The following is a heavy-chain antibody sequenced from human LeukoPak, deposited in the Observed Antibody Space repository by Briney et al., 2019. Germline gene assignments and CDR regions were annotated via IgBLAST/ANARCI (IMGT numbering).Heavy chain of an antibody. CDR2: IYTSGST. CDR3: ARVLGYCSSTSRHTADY. D-gene: IGHD2-2*01. Sequence: SQTLSLTCTVSGGSISSGSYYWSWIRQPAGKGLEWIGRIYTSGSTNYNPSLKSRVTISVDTSKNQFSLKLSSMTAADTAVYYCARVLGYCSSTSRHTADYWGQGTLVTVSS. J-gene: IGHJ4*02. CDR1: GGSISSGSYY. V-gene: IGHV4-61*02.